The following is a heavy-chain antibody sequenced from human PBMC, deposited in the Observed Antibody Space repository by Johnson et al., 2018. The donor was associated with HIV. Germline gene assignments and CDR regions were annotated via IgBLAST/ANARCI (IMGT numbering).Heavy chain of an antibody. J-gene: IGHJ3*02. V-gene: IGHV3-9*01. CDR1: GFTFGDYA. D-gene: IGHD1-26*01. Sequence: VQLVESGGGVVQPGRSLRLSCAASGFTFGDYAMTWVRQAPGKGLEWVSGISRSGDTLDYADSVKGRFTISRDKSKNTLYLQMNSLRAEDTAVYYCAKDMWGPSYPAAFDIWGQGTMVTVSS. CDR3: AKDMWGPSYPAAFDI. CDR2: ISRSGDTL.